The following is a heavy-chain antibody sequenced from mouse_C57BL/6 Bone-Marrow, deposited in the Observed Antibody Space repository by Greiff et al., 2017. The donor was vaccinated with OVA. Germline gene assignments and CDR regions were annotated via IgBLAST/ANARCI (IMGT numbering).Heavy chain of an antibody. CDR1: GYTFTSYW. CDR2: IDPSDSYT. J-gene: IGHJ1*03. CDR3: AGGGGFYNTGYFDA. D-gene: IGHD1-3*01. V-gene: IGHV1-50*01. Sequence: VQLQQPGAELVKPGASVKLSCKASGYTFTSYWMQWVKQRPGQGLEWIGEIDPSDSYTNYNQKFKGKATLTVDTSSSTAYMQLSSLTSEDSAVYNGAGGGGFYNTGYFDAGGTGPTVTVSP.